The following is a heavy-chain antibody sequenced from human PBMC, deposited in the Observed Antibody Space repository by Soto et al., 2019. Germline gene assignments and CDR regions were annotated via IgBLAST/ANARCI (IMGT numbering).Heavy chain of an antibody. Sequence: SETLSLTCTVSGGSISSGGYYWSWIRQHPGKGLEWIGYIYYSGSTYYNPSLKSRVTISVDTSKNQFSLKLSSVTAADTAVYYFARSFGVAAAGPFDYWGQGTLVTVSS. CDR3: ARSFGVAAAGPFDY. CDR1: GGSISSGGYY. J-gene: IGHJ4*02. V-gene: IGHV4-31*03. D-gene: IGHD6-13*01. CDR2: IYYSGST.